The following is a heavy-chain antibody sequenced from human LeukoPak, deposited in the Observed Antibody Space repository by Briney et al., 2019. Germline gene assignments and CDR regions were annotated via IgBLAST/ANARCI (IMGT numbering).Heavy chain of an antibody. CDR2: ISTSSSTI. J-gene: IGHJ4*02. CDR3: ARDYRSSSGWTVDY. Sequence: GGSLRLSCAASAFTFSDYALNWVRQAPGKGLEWVSYISTSSSTIYYADSVKGRFTISRDNAKNSLYLQMNSLRDEDTAVYYCARDYRSSSGWTVDYWGQGTLVTVSS. CDR1: AFTFSDYA. D-gene: IGHD6-19*01. V-gene: IGHV3-48*02.